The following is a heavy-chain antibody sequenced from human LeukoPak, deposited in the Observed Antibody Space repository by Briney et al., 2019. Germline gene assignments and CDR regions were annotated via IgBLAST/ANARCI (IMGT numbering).Heavy chain of an antibody. CDR2: IWYDGSNK. CDR1: GFTFSSYG. V-gene: IGHV3-33*01. Sequence: GGSLRLSCAASGFTFSSYGMHWVRQAPGKGLEWVAVIWYDGSNKYYADSVKGRFTISRDNSKNTLYLQMNSLRAEDTAVYYCARAKLGYCSGGSCYSMDYWGQGTLVTVS. CDR3: ARAKLGYCSGGSCYSMDY. D-gene: IGHD2-15*01. J-gene: IGHJ4*02.